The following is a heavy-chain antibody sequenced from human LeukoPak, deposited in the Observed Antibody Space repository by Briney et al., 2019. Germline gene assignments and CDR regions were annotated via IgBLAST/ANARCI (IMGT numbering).Heavy chain of an antibody. CDR3: ARGVSDGSYFAY. D-gene: IGHD3-10*01. CDR2: IYQSETT. J-gene: IGHJ4*02. Sequence: SETLSLTCSVSGYSISSGYYWAWIRPPPGKGLEWIGTIYQSETTNYNPSLKSRVTMSVDTSKNQFSLKLSSVTAADTAVYYCARGVSDGSYFAYWGQGTLVTVSS. CDR1: GYSISSGYY. V-gene: IGHV4-38-2*02.